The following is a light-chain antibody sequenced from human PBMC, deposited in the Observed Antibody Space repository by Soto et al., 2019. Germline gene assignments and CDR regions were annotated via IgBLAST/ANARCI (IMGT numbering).Light chain of an antibody. CDR3: AAWDDSLNGPL. CDR2: NNN. J-gene: IGLJ2*01. V-gene: IGLV1-44*01. CDR1: GSNIASNT. Sequence: QLVLTQPTSASGTPGQRVTISCSGSGSNIASNTVNWYQQLPGTAPKLLIYNNNHRPSGVLDRFSGSKSGTSASLAISGLQSEYEADYYCAAWDDSLNGPLFGGGTKLTVL.